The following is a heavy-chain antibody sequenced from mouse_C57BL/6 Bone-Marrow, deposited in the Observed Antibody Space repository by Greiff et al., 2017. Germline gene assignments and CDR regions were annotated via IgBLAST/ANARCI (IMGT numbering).Heavy chain of an antibody. CDR3: ARKLGQNYAMDY. CDR1: GFTFSDYY. V-gene: IGHV5-16*01. CDR2: INYDGSST. J-gene: IGHJ4*01. Sequence: EVQLVESEGGLVQPGSSMKLSCTASGFTFSDYYMAWVRQVPEKGLEWVANINYDGSSTYYLDSLKSRFIISRDNAKNILYLQMSSLKSEDTATYYCARKLGQNYAMDYWGQGTSVTVSS. D-gene: IGHD4-1*01.